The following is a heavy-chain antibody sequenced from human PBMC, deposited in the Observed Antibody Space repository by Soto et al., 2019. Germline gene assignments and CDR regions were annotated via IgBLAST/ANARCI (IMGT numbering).Heavy chain of an antibody. CDR2: IIPIFGTA. CDR3: ARAPGYYYDRSGYGPWFDP. Sequence: QVQLVQSGAEVKKPGSSVKVSCKASGGTFSSYAISWVRQAPGQGLEWMGGIIPIFGTANYAQKFQGRVTITADKSTSTDYMELISLRSEDTAVYYFARAPGYYYDRSGYGPWFDPWGQGTLVTVSS. J-gene: IGHJ5*02. V-gene: IGHV1-69*06. D-gene: IGHD3-22*01. CDR1: GGTFSSYA.